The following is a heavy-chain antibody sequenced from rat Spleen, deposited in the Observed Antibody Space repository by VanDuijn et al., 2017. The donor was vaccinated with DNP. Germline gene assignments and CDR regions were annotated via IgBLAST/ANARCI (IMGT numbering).Heavy chain of an antibody. Sequence: QVQLKESGPGLVQPSQTLSLTCTVSGFSLTSNSVHWVRQPPGKGLEWIAAISSGGSTYYNSVFKSRLSISRDTSKSQVFLRMNSLQTEDTAIYFCTRDDTIAAIWYWGQGVMVTVSS. D-gene: IGHD1-2*01. V-gene: IGHV2-1*01. CDR1: GFSLTSNS. CDR3: TRDDTIAAIWY. CDR2: ISSGGST. J-gene: IGHJ2*01.